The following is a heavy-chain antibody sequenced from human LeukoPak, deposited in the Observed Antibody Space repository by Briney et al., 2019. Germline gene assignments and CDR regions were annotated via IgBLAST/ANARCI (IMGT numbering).Heavy chain of an antibody. Sequence: PGGSLRLSCAASGFTFSSYSMNWVRQAPGKGLEWVSSISSSSSYIHYADSVKGRFTISRDNAKNSLYLQMNSLRAEDTAVYYCARAGKAGYNWFDPWGQGTLVTVSS. D-gene: IGHD6-19*01. V-gene: IGHV3-21*01. CDR1: GFTFSSYS. CDR3: ARAGKAGYNWFDP. J-gene: IGHJ5*02. CDR2: ISSSSSYI.